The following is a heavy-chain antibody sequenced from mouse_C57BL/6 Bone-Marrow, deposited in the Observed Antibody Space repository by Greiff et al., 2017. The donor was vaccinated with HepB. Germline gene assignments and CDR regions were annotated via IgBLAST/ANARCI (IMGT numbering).Heavy chain of an antibody. J-gene: IGHJ1*03. D-gene: IGHD2-3*01. CDR3: ARGGYDGYYWWYFDV. CDR2: IYPRDGST. CDR1: GYTFTDHT. Sequence: QVQLQQSDAELVKPGASVKISCKVSGYTFTDHTIHWMKQRPEQGLEWIGYIYPRDGSTKYTEKFKGKATLTADKSSSTAYMQLNSLTSEDSAVYFCARGGYDGYYWWYFDVWGTGTTVTVSS. V-gene: IGHV1-78*01.